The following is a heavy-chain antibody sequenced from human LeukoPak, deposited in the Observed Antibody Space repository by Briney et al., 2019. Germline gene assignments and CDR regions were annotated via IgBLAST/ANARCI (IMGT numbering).Heavy chain of an antibody. J-gene: IGHJ4*02. Sequence: GRSQRLSCAASGFTFSNYAMHWVRQAPGKGLEWVAVISYDGNNKYYADSMKGRFTISRDNSKNTLYLQINSLRAEDAALYYCARSQLGFDYWGQGTLVTVSS. CDR2: ISYDGNNK. D-gene: IGHD3-10*01. CDR1: GFTFSNYA. CDR3: ARSQLGFDY. V-gene: IGHV3-30*04.